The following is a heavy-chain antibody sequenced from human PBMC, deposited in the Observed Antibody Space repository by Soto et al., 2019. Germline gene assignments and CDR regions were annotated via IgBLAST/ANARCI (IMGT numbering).Heavy chain of an antibody. J-gene: IGHJ4*02. Sequence: SETLSLTCTVSGGSIISYYWNWSRQSPGKGLEWIASLDYSGTTNYNPSLKSRITTSVDPSKKQFSLKMRSVTAADTAVYYCARDSFPPYSSSSKGFDYWGQGSLVTV. D-gene: IGHD6-6*01. CDR1: GGSIISYY. CDR2: LDYSGTT. V-gene: IGHV4-59*01. CDR3: ARDSFPPYSSSSKGFDY.